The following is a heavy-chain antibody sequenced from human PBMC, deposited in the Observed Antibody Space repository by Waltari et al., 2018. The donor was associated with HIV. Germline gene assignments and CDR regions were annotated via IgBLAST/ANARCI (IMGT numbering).Heavy chain of an antibody. CDR1: GLSVSRYW. CDR3: VKDMFGEYDY. D-gene: IGHD3-10*02. Sequence: EVQLVQSGGGLVQPGGFRRLSWAASGLSVSRYWMHWVRQIPGQGLVWVSRINPDGNTINYADSVRGRFTISRDYAKNTLYLQMNSLRDEDTAMYYCVKDMFGEYDYWGQGTLVTVSS. J-gene: IGHJ4*02. V-gene: IGHV3-74*01. CDR2: INPDGNTI.